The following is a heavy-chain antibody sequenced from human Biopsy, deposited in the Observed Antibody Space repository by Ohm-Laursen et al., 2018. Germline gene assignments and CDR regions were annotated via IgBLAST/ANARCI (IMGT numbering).Heavy chain of an antibody. CDR3: ARGRLRAVARFDY. Sequence: PSETLSLTCAVYGGSLSGYYWSWIRQPPGKGLEWIGEINHSGSTNYNPSLKSRVTISVDTSKNQFSLKLSSVTAADTAVYYCARGRLRAVARFDYWGQGTLVTVSP. CDR1: GGSLSGYY. D-gene: IGHD6-19*01. CDR2: INHSGST. J-gene: IGHJ4*02. V-gene: IGHV4-34*01.